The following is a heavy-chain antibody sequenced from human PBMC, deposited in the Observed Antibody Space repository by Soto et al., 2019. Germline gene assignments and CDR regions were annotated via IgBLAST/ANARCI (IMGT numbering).Heavy chain of an antibody. J-gene: IGHJ6*02. CDR3: TSSGWGGNYYYGMDV. Sequence: GGSLRLSCTASGFTFGDYAMSWVRQAPGKGLEWVGFIRSKAYGGTTEYAASVKGRFTISRDDSKSIAYLQMNSLKTEDTAVYYCTSSGWGGNYYYGMDVWGQGTTVTVSS. CDR2: IRSKAYGGTT. V-gene: IGHV3-49*04. CDR1: GFTFGDYA. D-gene: IGHD3-16*01.